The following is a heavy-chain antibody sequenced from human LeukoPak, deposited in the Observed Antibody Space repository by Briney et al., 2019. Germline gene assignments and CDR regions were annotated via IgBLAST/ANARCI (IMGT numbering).Heavy chain of an antibody. CDR1: GGSISSYY. CDR2: IYYSGST. Sequence: SETLSLTCTVSGGSISSYYWSWIRQPPGKGLEWIGYIYYSGSTNYNPSLKSRVTISVDTSKNQFSLKLSSVTAADTAVYYCARGSSGWLTPDYYYYTDVWGKGTTVTISS. D-gene: IGHD6-19*01. V-gene: IGHV4-59*01. J-gene: IGHJ6*03. CDR3: ARGSSGWLTPDYYYYTDV.